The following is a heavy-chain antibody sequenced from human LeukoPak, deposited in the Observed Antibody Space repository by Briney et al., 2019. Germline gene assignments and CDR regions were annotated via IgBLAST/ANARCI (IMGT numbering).Heavy chain of an antibody. D-gene: IGHD6-13*01. CDR2: INHSGST. J-gene: IGHJ4*02. Sequence: SETLSLTCAVYGGSFSGYYWSWIRQPPGKGLEWIGEINHSGSTNYNPSLKSRVTISVDTSKNQFSLKLSSVTAADTAVYYCARVTMPRYSSSRYHDYWGQGTLVTVSS. CDR3: ARVTMPRYSSSRYHDY. V-gene: IGHV4-34*01. CDR1: GGSFSGYY.